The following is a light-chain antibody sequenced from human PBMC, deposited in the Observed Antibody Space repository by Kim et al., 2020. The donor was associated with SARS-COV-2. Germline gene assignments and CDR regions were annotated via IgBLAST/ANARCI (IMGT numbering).Light chain of an antibody. V-gene: IGKV1-6*01. J-gene: IGKJ1*01. CDR1: QDIGNA. CDR2: AAS. CDR3: LQDYNYRWT. Sequence: AIQMTQSPSSLSASVGYRVTITCRTSQDIGNALGWFQQKPGKAPQLLISAASSLQSGVPSRFSGSGSGTDFTLTISTLQPEDFATYYCLQDYNYRWTFGQGTKVDIK.